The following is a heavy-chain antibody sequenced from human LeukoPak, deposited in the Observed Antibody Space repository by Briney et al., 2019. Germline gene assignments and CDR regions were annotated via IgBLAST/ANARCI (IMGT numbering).Heavy chain of an antibody. Sequence: GGSLRLSCAASGFTFSSYAMSWVRQAPGKGLEWVSAISGSGGSTYYADSVKGRFTISRDNSKNRLYLQMNSLRAEDTAVYYCAKDKVPGIAVAGRLGYWGQGTLVTVSS. CDR3: AKDKVPGIAVAGRLGY. CDR2: ISGSGGST. J-gene: IGHJ4*02. V-gene: IGHV3-23*01. D-gene: IGHD6-19*01. CDR1: GFTFSSYA.